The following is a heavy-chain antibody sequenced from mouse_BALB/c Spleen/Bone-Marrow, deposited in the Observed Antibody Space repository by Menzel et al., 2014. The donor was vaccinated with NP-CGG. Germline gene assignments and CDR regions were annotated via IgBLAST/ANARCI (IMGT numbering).Heavy chain of an antibody. CDR1: GFTFSSYG. CDR3: ARPYGNWYFDV. Sequence: EVMLVESGGGLVQPGVSLKLSCAASGFTFSSYGMSWVRQTPDKRLELVATINSNGGSTYYPDSVKGRFTISRDNAKNTLYLQMSSLKSEDTAMYYCARPYGNWYFDVWGAGTTVTVSS. D-gene: IGHD2-1*01. J-gene: IGHJ1*01. V-gene: IGHV5-6-3*01. CDR2: INSNGGST.